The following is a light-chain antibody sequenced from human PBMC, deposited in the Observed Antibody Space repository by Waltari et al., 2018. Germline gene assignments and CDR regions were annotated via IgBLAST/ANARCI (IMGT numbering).Light chain of an antibody. CDR2: KAS. V-gene: IGKV1-5*03. CDR1: QSISDG. Sequence: DIQMNQSPSTLSASVGGRVTITCRASQSISDGLAWYQQKPGKAPKLLIYKASNLENGVPSRFSGSGSGTEFTLTISSLQPDDFATYYCQQYNDYLYTFGQGTKLEIK. CDR3: QQYNDYLYT. J-gene: IGKJ2*01.